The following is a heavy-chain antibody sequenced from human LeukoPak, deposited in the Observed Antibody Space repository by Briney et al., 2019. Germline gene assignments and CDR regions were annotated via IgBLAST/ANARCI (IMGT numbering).Heavy chain of an antibody. CDR2: IKQDGSEK. Sequence: GGSLRLSCAASGFTFSSYWMSWVRQAPGKGLEWVANIKQDGSEKYYVDSVKGRFTISRDNAKNSLYLRMNSLRAEDTAVYYCARHYDSSGYLPFDYWGQGTLVTVSS. CDR3: ARHYDSSGYLPFDY. V-gene: IGHV3-7*03. J-gene: IGHJ4*02. D-gene: IGHD3-22*01. CDR1: GFTFSSYW.